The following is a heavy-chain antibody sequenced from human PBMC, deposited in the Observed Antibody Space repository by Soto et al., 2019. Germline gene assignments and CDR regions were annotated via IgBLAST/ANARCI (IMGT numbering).Heavy chain of an antibody. CDR2: ISYDGSNK. Sequence: GGSLTLSCAASGFTFSSYAMHWVRKAPGKGLEWVAVISYDGSNKYYADSVKGRFTISRDNSKNTLYLQMNSLRAEDTAVYYCGRDRGWDYYDSSGYLDYWGQGTLVTVSS. D-gene: IGHD3-22*01. CDR3: GRDRGWDYYDSSGYLDY. CDR1: GFTFSSYA. J-gene: IGHJ4*02. V-gene: IGHV3-30-3*01.